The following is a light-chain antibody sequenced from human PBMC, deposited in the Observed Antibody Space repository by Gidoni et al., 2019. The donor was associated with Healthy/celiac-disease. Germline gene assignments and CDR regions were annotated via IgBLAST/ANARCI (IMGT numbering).Light chain of an antibody. CDR2: AAS. CDR3: QKYNSGFT. CDR1: QGISNY. Sequence: DIQMTQSPSSLSASVGDRVTITCRASQGISNYLAWYQQKPGKVPKLLIYAASTLQSGVPSRFSGSGPGTDFTLTISSLQPEDVATYYCQKYNSGFTFGPGTKVDIK. J-gene: IGKJ3*01. V-gene: IGKV1-27*01.